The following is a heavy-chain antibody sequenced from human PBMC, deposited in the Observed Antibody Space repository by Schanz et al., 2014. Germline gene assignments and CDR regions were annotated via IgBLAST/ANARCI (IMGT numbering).Heavy chain of an antibody. CDR3: ARDLTVDTGYVVHYYYYGMDV. J-gene: IGHJ6*02. V-gene: IGHV1-46*01. Sequence: QVHLVQSGAEVKKPGSSVKVSCKASAGTFSSYTISWVRQAPGQGLEWMGIINPSGGGTSYALRFQDRVTVTRDTSRSTVYMELSSLRSEDTAVYFCARDLTVDTGYVVHYYYYGMDVWGQGTTXTVSS. CDR2: INPSGGGT. D-gene: IGHD5-12*01. CDR1: AGTFSSYT.